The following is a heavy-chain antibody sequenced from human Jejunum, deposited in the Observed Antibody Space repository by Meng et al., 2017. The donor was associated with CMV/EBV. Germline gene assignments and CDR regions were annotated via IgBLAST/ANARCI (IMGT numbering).Heavy chain of an antibody. CDR2: IDFSGTT. V-gene: IGHV4-59*01. D-gene: IGHD3-16*01. J-gene: IGHJ4*02. CDR1: GGSISGYN. Sequence: NVSGGSISGYNWNWIRQPPGEGLEWIGNIDFSGTTKYNPSLKSRVTISVDTSKIQFSLNLGSVAPADTAVYYCARGWGTTSPWDYWGQGKLVTVSS. CDR3: ARGWGTTSPWDY.